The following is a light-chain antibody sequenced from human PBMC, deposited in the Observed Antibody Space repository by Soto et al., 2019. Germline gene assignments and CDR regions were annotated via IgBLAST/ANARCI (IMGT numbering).Light chain of an antibody. J-gene: IGLJ2*01. CDR1: SSNIGAGYD. CDR2: GNS. V-gene: IGLV1-40*01. CDR3: QSYDSSLSVV. Sequence: QSVLTQPPSVSGAPGQRVTISCTGSSSNIGAGYDVHWYQQLPGKAPQLIIYGNSKRPSGVPDRFYGSKSGPSASLAITGLQAEDEADYYCQSYDSSLSVVFGGGTKLTVL.